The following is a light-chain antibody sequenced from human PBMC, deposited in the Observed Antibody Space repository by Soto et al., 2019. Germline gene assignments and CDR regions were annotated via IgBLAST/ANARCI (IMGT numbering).Light chain of an antibody. CDR2: SAS. CDR1: QGVRDD. J-gene: IGKJ4*01. V-gene: IGKV1-6*01. CDR3: LQESNYPLT. Sequence: IQMTQSPSSLSASVGDRVTITCRASQGVRDDVGWYQQKPGKAPKLLIYSASTLQSGVPSRFSGSGSGTDFTLTIIGLQPEDFATYYCLQESNYPLTFGGGTKVDIK.